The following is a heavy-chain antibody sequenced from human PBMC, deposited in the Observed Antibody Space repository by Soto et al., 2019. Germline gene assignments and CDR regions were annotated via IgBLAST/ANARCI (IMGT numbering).Heavy chain of an antibody. CDR3: ASGGGGSTHVDL. CDR2: IHYSGST. CDR1: GDSMTSDY. Sequence: QVRLQESGPGLVKPSETLSLTCTLSGDSMTSDYWSWVRQPPGKGPEWIGHIHYSGSTAYSSSLTSRVTISGDTSKNQFSWNLCPSTVADTGVYVCASGGGGSTHVDLWGQGIRVTVSS. J-gene: IGHJ4*02. V-gene: IGHV4-59*01. D-gene: IGHD3-16*01.